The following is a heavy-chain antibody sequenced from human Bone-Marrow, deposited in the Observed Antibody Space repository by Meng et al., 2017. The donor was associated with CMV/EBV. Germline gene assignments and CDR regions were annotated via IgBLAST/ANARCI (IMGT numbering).Heavy chain of an antibody. D-gene: IGHD2-2*01. J-gene: IGHJ4*02. CDR1: GFTFSTYS. Sequence: GESLKISCAASGFTFSTYSMNWVRQAPGKGLEWVSSISSSSNYIYSADSVKGRFTISRDNAKNSLYLQMNSLRAEDTAVYYCARDPGGYCSSTSCPDYWGQGTLVTVSS. CDR2: ISSSSNYI. CDR3: ARDPGGYCSSTSCPDY. V-gene: IGHV3-21*01.